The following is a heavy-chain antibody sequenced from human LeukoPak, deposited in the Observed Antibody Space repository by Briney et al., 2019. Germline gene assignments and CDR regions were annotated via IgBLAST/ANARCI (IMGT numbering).Heavy chain of an antibody. CDR3: ARELQYYDFWSGYQN. CDR1: GFTFSDYY. Sequence: GGSLRLSCAASGFTFSDYYMSWIRQAPGKGLEWVSYVSSSGSTIYYADSVKGRFTISRDNAKNSLYLQMNSLRAEDTAVYYCARELQYYDFWSGYQNWGQGTLVTVSS. V-gene: IGHV3-11*01. J-gene: IGHJ4*02. D-gene: IGHD3-3*01. CDR2: VSSSGSTI.